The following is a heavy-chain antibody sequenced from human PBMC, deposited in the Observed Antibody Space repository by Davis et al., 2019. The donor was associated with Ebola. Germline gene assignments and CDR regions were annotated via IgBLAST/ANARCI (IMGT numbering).Heavy chain of an antibody. CDR2: ISYDGSNI. D-gene: IGHD3-10*01. CDR1: GFTFSSYG. J-gene: IGHJ2*01. Sequence: GESLKISCAASGFTFSSYGMHWVRQALGKGLEWVAVISYDGSNIYYADSVKGRFTISRDNSKNTLYLQMNSLGAEDTAVYYCARAFDSGSYQRDWYFHLWGRGTLVTVSS. V-gene: IGHV3-30*03. CDR3: ARAFDSGSYQRDWYFHL.